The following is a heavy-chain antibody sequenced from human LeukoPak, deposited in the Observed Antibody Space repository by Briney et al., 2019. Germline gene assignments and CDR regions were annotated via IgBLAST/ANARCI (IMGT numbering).Heavy chain of an antibody. CDR1: GGTFSSYA. CDR3: ACDYGDYLAAYYFDY. D-gene: IGHD4-17*01. CDR2: IIPILGIA. Sequence: SVKVSCKASGGTFSSYAISWVRQAPGQGLEWMGRIIPILGIANYAQKFQGRVTITADKSTSTAYMELSSLRSEDTAVYYCACDYGDYLAAYYFDYWGQGTLVTVSS. J-gene: IGHJ4*02. V-gene: IGHV1-69*04.